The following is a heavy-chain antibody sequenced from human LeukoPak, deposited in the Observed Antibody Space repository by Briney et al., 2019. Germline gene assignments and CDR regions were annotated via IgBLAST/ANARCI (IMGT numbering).Heavy chain of an antibody. J-gene: IGHJ4*02. CDR2: IYTSGST. Sequence: SETLSLTCTVSGGSISTYYWSWIRQPAGKALEWIGRIYTSGSTNYNPSLKSRVTMSVDTSKNQFSLKLSSVTAADTAVYYCARLQHNSIVVVPAAKDYWGQGTLVTVSS. CDR3: ARLQHNSIVVVPAAKDY. V-gene: IGHV4-4*07. CDR1: GGSISTYY. D-gene: IGHD2-2*01.